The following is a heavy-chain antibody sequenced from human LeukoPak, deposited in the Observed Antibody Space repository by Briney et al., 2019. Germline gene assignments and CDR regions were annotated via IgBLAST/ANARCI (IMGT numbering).Heavy chain of an antibody. J-gene: IGHJ4*02. CDR2: ISGSGGST. V-gene: IGHV3-23*01. D-gene: IGHD1-7*01. CDR1: GFTFRSYA. CDR3: AKVRNLGSRYYLDY. Sequence: GGSLRLSCPALGFTFRSYAMSWVRQAPGKGLEWVSAISGSGGSTYYADSVKGRFTISRDNSKNTLYLQMNSLRAEDTAVYYCAKVRNLGSRYYLDYWGQGTLVTVSS.